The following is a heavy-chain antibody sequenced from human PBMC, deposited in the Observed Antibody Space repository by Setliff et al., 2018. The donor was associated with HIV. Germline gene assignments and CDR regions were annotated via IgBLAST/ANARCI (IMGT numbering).Heavy chain of an antibody. D-gene: IGHD3-3*01. V-gene: IGHV3-23*01. CDR3: AKGRFLEWSD. J-gene: IGHJ4*02. Sequence: GSLRLSCAASELTFSNYAMTWVRQAPGKGLEWVSSLSGSGGSTYYADSVKGRFTISRDNSKNTLYLQLNSLTADDTAVYYCAKGRFLEWSDWGQGTLVTVSS. CDR2: LSGSGGST. CDR1: ELTFSNYA.